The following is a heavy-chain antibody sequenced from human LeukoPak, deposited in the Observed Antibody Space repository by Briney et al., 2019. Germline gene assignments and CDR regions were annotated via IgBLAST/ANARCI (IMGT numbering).Heavy chain of an antibody. V-gene: IGHV1-18*01. CDR3: ASVCSGGSCYY. CDR2: ISAYNGNT. J-gene: IGHJ4*02. D-gene: IGHD2-15*01. Sequence: ASVKVSCKASGYTFTSYGISWVRQAPGQGLEWMGWISAYNGNTNYAQKLQGRVTMTTDTSTSTAYMELRNLRSDDTAVYYCASVCSGGSCYYWGQGTLVTVSS. CDR1: GYTFTSYG.